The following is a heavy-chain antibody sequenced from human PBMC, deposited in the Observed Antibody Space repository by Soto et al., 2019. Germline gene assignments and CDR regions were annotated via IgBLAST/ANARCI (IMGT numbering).Heavy chain of an antibody. D-gene: IGHD2-2*01. Sequence: ASVKVSCKASGYTFTSYAMHWVRQAPGQRLEWMGWINAGNGNTKYSQKFQGRVTITRDTSASTAYMELSSLRSEDTAVYYCARGAAIVVVPAMHFDYWGQGTLVTDSS. V-gene: IGHV1-3*01. CDR3: ARGAAIVVVPAMHFDY. J-gene: IGHJ4*02. CDR2: INAGNGNT. CDR1: GYTFTSYA.